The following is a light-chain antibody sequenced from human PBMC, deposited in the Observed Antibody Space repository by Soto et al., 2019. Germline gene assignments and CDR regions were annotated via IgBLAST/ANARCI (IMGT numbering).Light chain of an antibody. V-gene: IGKV1-5*03. J-gene: IGKJ1*01. CDR1: QSISSW. CDR2: RAS. CDR3: QQYSGYPWT. Sequence: DIQMTQSPSTLSASVGDRVIITCRASQSISSWLAWYQQKPGKAPNLLIYRASSLESGVPSRFSGSGSGTEFTLTISSLQPDDFATYYCQQYSGYPWTFGQGTKVESK.